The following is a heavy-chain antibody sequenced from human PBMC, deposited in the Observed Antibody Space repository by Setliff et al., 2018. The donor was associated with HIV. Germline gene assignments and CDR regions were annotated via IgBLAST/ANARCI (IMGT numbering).Heavy chain of an antibody. CDR1: SGTISSSDYY. J-gene: IGHJ4*02. V-gene: IGHV4-61*08. CDR2: IYENAYA. Sequence: PSETLSLTCTVSSGTISSSDYYWNWIRQTPGKGLEWIGYIYENAYAHYTVSLRSRVTVSMDTSKNQFSLTLRSVTAADRAVYYCARAQMHRGVVSWSLYYFDYWGQGALVTVSS. CDR3: ARAQMHRGVVSWSLYYFDY. D-gene: IGHD3-10*01.